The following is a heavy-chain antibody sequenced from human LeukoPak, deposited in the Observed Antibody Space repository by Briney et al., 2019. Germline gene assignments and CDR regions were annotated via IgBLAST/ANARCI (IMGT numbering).Heavy chain of an antibody. V-gene: IGHV4-34*01. CDR1: GGSFSGYY. CDR2: INHSGST. J-gene: IGHJ4*02. Sequence: SETLSLTCAVYGGSFSGYYWSWIRQPPGKGLEWIGEINHSGSTNYNPSLKSRVTISVDTSKNQFSLKLSSVTAADTAVYYCAGGRYSRPFNYWGQGTLVTVSS. D-gene: IGHD1-1*01. CDR3: AGGRYSRPFNY.